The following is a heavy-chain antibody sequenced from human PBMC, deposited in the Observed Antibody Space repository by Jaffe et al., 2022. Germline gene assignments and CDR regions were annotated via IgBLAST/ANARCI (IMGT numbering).Heavy chain of an antibody. D-gene: IGHD4-17*01. Sequence: QVQLVQSGAEVKKPGSSVKVSCKASGGTFSSYAISWVRQAPGQGLEWMGGIIPIFGTANYAQKFQGRVTITADESTSTAYMELSSLRSEDTAVYYCARPADTLDYGDYGWFDPWGQGTLVTVSS. J-gene: IGHJ5*02. CDR1: GGTFSSYA. V-gene: IGHV1-69*01. CDR3: ARPADTLDYGDYGWFDP. CDR2: IIPIFGTA.